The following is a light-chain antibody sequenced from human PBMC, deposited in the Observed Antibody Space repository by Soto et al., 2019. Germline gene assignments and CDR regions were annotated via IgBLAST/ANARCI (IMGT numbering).Light chain of an antibody. CDR1: QSVSSSY. J-gene: IGKJ1*01. CDR3: QQYGSSPWT. Sequence: EIVLTQSPGTLSLSPGERATLSCRASQSVSSSYLAWYQQKPGQAPRPLIYGASSRAIGIPDRFSGSGSWTDFPLTISRLEPEDFAVYYCQQYGSSPWTFGQGTKVEI. CDR2: GAS. V-gene: IGKV3-20*01.